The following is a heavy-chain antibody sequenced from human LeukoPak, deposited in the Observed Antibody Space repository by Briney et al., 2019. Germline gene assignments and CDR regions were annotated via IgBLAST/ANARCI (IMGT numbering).Heavy chain of an antibody. CDR3: ARGQTMVRGVMVGY. Sequence: ASVKVSCKASGYTFTSYGISWVRQAPGQGLEWMGWMNPNSGNTGYAQKFQGRVTMTRNTSISTAYMELSSLRSEDTAVYYCARGQTMVRGVMVGYWGQGTLVTVSS. J-gene: IGHJ4*02. D-gene: IGHD3-10*01. CDR1: GYTFTSYG. CDR2: MNPNSGNT. V-gene: IGHV1-8*02.